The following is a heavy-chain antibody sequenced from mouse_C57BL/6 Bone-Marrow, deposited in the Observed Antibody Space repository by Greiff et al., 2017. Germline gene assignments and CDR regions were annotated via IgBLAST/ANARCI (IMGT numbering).Heavy chain of an antibody. Sequence: EVKVEESGGGLVKPGGSLKLSCAASGFTFSSYTMSWVRQTPEKRLEWVATISGGGGNTYYPDSVKGRFTISRDKAKNTLYLQMSSLRSEDTAWYYCARATVDYAMDYWGQGTSVTVSS. V-gene: IGHV5-9*01. CDR1: GFTFSSYT. CDR3: ARATVDYAMDY. CDR2: ISGGGGNT. D-gene: IGHD1-1*01. J-gene: IGHJ4*01.